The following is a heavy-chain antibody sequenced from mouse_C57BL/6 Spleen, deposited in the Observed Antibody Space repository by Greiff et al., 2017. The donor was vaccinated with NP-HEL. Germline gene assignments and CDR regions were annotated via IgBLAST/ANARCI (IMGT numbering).Heavy chain of an antibody. CDR2: ISSGGSYT. CDR3: ARRGPYYGSSDWYFDV. D-gene: IGHD1-1*01. J-gene: IGHJ1*03. CDR1: GFTFSSYG. V-gene: IGHV5-6*01. Sequence: EVQLVESGGDLVKPGGSLKLSCAASGFTFSSYGMSWVRQTPDKRLEWVATISSGGSYTYYPDSVKGRFTISRDNAKNTLYLQMSSLKSEDTAMYYCARRGPYYGSSDWYFDVWGTGTTVTVSS.